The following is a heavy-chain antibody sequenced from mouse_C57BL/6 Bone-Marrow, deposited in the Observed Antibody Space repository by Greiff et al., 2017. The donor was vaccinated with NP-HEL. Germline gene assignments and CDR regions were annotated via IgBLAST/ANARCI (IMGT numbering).Heavy chain of an antibody. CDR1: GFTFSDYG. V-gene: IGHV5-17*01. Sequence: EVKLMESGGGLVKPGGSLKLSCAASGFTFSDYGMHWVRQAPEKGLEWVAYISSGSSTIYYADTVKGRFTISRDNAKNTLFLQMTSLRSEDTAMYYCARWDYDWFAYWGQGTLVTVSA. CDR3: ARWDYDWFAY. D-gene: IGHD2-4*01. J-gene: IGHJ3*01. CDR2: ISSGSSTI.